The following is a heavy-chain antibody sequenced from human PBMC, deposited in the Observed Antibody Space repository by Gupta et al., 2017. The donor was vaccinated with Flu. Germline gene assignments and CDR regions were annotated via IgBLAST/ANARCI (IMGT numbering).Heavy chain of an antibody. Sequence: QVQLVQSGAEVKKPGASVNVSCKASGYTFTDYYIHWVRQAPGQGLEWVGRINPHSDRRNYEQKFQGRVNMTTATTMSTAYMELTGLRSDDTAVYYGAREKFCSNDSCYRWFDTWGQGTRVTVFS. V-gene: IGHV1-2*06. J-gene: IGHJ5*02. CDR2: INPHSDRR. D-gene: IGHD2-2*02. CDR1: GYTFTDYY. CDR3: AREKFCSNDSCYRWFDT.